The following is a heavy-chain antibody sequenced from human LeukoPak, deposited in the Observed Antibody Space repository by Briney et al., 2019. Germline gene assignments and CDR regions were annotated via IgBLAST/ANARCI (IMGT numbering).Heavy chain of an antibody. Sequence: KPSETLSLTCTVSGDFISSNNYFWGWIRQPPGKDLEWFGTIYYTGSTFYHTSLNSRVTISVARSKKQISLRLTSMNAAETAVYYCARHRDCSTTTCSVKWGFDYWGQGTLVTVSS. CDR1: GDFISSNNYF. V-gene: IGHV4-39*01. D-gene: IGHD2-2*01. CDR3: ARHRDCSTTTCSVKWGFDY. CDR2: IYYTGST. J-gene: IGHJ4*02.